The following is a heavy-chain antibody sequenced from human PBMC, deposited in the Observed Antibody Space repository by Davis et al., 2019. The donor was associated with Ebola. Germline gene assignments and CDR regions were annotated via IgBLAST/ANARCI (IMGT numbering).Heavy chain of an antibody. CDR1: GYTFTGYY. V-gene: IGHV1-2*02. CDR3: ARGDIVVVPAAIIQTYYYYYGMDV. Sequence: ASVPVSCKASGYTFTGYYMHWVRQAPGPGLEWMGWINPNSGGTNYAQKFQGRVTMTRDTSISTAYMELSRLRSDDTAVYYCARGDIVVVPAAIIQTYYYYYGMDVWGQGTTVTVSS. D-gene: IGHD2-2*01. J-gene: IGHJ6*02. CDR2: INPNSGGT.